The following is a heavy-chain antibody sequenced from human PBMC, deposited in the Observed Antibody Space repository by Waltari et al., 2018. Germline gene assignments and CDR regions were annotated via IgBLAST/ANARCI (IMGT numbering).Heavy chain of an antibody. V-gene: IGHV1-69*05. CDR1: GGTFSSYA. CDR2: ITPIFGTA. Sequence: QVQLVQSGAEVKKPGSSVKVSCKASGGTFSSYAISWVRQAPGQGLEWMGGITPIFGTANYAQKFQGRVTITTDESTSTAYMELSSLRSEDTAVYYCARGKSSGYYLSGFDYWGQGTLVTVSS. CDR3: ARGKSSGYYLSGFDY. D-gene: IGHD3-22*01. J-gene: IGHJ4*02.